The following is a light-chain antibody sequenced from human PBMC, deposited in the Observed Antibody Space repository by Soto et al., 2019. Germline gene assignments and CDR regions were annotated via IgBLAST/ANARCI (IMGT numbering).Light chain of an antibody. J-gene: IGKJ2*01. V-gene: IGKV1-39*01. CDR1: QSVDAY. Sequence: IQMTQSPSSLSASEGDRVTITCRASQSVDAYLHWFQQKPGKPPKLLIYAASTLQSGVPSRFSGSGSETAFTLTISSLQPEDFATYYCQQSHSAPYTFGQGTKVEIK. CDR2: AAS. CDR3: QQSHSAPYT.